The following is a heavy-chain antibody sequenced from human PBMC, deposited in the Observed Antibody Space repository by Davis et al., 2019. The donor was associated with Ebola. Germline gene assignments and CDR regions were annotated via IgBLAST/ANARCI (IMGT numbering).Heavy chain of an antibody. CDR3: ARVGFSYGHAVY. CDR2: ISYTGRT. J-gene: IGHJ4*02. D-gene: IGHD3-16*01. V-gene: IGHV4-59*06. CDR1: GGSISSYY. Sequence: PSETLSLTCTVSGGSISSYYWSWVRQPPGKGLEWIGYISYTGRTFHNPSLRSRVSMSVDTSKKQFSLNLTSVTVADSAMYFCARVGFSYGHAVYWGQGTLVTVSS.